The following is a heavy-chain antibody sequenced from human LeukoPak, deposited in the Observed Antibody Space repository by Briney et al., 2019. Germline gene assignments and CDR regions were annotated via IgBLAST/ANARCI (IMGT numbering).Heavy chain of an antibody. D-gene: IGHD2-8*01. Sequence: GGSLRLSCAASGFTFGSYGMHWVRQAPGKGLEWVAFIRYDGSNKYYADSVKGRFTISRDNSKNTLYLQMNSLRAEDTAVYYCAKAAVYATTTKHAYNWFDPWGQGTLVTVSS. V-gene: IGHV3-30*02. CDR2: IRYDGSNK. J-gene: IGHJ5*02. CDR3: AKAAVYATTTKHAYNWFDP. CDR1: GFTFGSYG.